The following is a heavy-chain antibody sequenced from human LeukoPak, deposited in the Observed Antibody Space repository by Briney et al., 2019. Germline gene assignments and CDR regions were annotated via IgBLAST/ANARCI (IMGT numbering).Heavy chain of an antibody. V-gene: IGHV1-8*01. CDR1: GYTFTSYD. J-gene: IGHJ5*02. Sequence: ASVKVSCKASGYTFTSYDINWVRQATGQGLEWMGWMNPNSGNTGYAQKFQGRVTMTRNTSISTAYMELSSLRSEDTAVYYCARDPCSSASCFNWFDPWGQGTLVTVSS. CDR3: ARDPCSSASCFNWFDP. D-gene: IGHD2-2*01. CDR2: MNPNSGNT.